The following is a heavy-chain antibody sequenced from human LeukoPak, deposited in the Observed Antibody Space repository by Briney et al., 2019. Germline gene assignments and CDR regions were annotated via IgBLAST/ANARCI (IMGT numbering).Heavy chain of an antibody. V-gene: IGHV3-74*01. D-gene: IGHD3-22*01. CDR3: ARVDYDSSGYYVIDY. J-gene: IGHJ4*02. CDR2: INSDGSST. Sequence: GGSLRLSCAASGFTFSSYWMHWVRQAPGKGLVWVSRINSDGSSTSYADSVKGRFTISRDNAKNTLFLQMNSLRAEDTALYYCARVDYDSSGYYVIDYWGQGALVTVSS. CDR1: GFTFSSYW.